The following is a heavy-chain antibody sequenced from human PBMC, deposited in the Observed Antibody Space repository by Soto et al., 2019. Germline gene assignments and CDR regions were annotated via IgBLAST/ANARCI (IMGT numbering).Heavy chain of an antibody. CDR3: ARDEXRLAVARSRYYYYGMDV. CDR2: ISSSGSTI. Sequence: GSLRLSCAASGFTFSIYEMNWVRQAPGKGLEWVSYISSSGSTIYYADSVKGRFTISRDNAKNSLYLQMNSLRAEDTAVYYCARDEXRLAVARSRYYYYGMDVWGQGTTVTVSS. V-gene: IGHV3-48*03. J-gene: IGHJ6*02. D-gene: IGHD6-19*01. CDR1: GFTFSIYE.